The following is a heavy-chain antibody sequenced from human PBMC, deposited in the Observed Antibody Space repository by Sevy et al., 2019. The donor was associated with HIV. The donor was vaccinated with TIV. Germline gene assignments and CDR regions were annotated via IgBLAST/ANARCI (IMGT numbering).Heavy chain of an antibody. CDR2: ISWNSGSI. D-gene: IGHD3-10*01. V-gene: IGHV3-9*01. J-gene: IGHJ6*02. CDR1: GLTFDDYA. Sequence: SLRLSCAASGLTFDDYAMHWVRQAPGKGLGWVSGISWNSGSIGYADSVKGRFPISRATAKTSLYLQMTSLRAEADSGKCLFTISGENAKNSLYLQRNSLRAEDTALYYCAKDMTGGWYNWNYDKPTTGYGMDVWGQGTTVTVSS. CDR3: FTISGENAKNSLYLQRNSLRAEDTALYYCAKDMTGGWYNWNYDKPTTGYGMDV.